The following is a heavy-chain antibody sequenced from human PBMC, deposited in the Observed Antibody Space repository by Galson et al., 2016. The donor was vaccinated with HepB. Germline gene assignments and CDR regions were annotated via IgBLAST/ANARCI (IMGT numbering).Heavy chain of an antibody. CDR1: GFTFSIYP. Sequence: SLRLSCAASGFTFSIYPMHWVRQAPGKGLEWVTFISDDGRNKFYADSVRGRFTISRDNSKNTLYLQMNSLRTEDTAVYYCASALGLVPYNWVQGTLVTVSS. D-gene: IGHD3/OR15-3a*01. V-gene: IGHV3-30*04. CDR3: ASALGLVPYN. CDR2: ISDDGRNK. J-gene: IGHJ4*02.